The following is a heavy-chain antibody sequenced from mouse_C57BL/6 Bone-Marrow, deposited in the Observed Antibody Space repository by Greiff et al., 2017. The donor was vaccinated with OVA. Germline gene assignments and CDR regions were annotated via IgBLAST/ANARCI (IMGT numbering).Heavy chain of an antibody. J-gene: IGHJ3*01. V-gene: IGHV1-81*01. D-gene: IGHD2-2*01. Sequence: VQLQESGAELARPGASVKLSCKASGYTFTSYGISWVQQRTGQGLEWIGEIYTRSGNSYYNEKFKGKATLTADKSSSTAYMELRSLTSEDSAVYVSARCVGYPAWFAYWGQGTLVTVSA. CDR3: ARCVGYPAWFAY. CDR2: IYTRSGNS. CDR1: GYTFTSYG.